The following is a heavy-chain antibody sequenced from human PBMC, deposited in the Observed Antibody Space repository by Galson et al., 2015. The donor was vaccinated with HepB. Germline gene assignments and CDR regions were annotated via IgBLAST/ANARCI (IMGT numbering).Heavy chain of an antibody. CDR2: LWYVGSNK. CDR1: GFTFSTSG. J-gene: IGHJ4*02. CDR3: ARGGGYDPTYYFDY. D-gene: IGHD5-12*01. Sequence: SLRLSCAASGFTFSTSGMHWVRQAPGKGLEWVAVLWYVGSNKYYADSVKGRFTISRDNSKNTLYLQMNSLRAEDTAVYYCARGGGYDPTYYFDYWGQGTLVTVSS. V-gene: IGHV3-33*01.